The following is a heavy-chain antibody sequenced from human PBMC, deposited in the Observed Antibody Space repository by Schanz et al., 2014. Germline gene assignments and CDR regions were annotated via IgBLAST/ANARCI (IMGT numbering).Heavy chain of an antibody. Sequence: EVQLVESGGGLVQPGGSLRLSCAASGFSVGNKYMNWVRQAPGKGLEWVSFIYIGGNTYYADSVKGRFTISRDNSKNTVYSQMKSLRAEDTAVYYGARGGPAYYFDDWGQGTLVTVSS. J-gene: IGHJ4*02. CDR1: GFSVGNKY. CDR2: IYIGGNT. V-gene: IGHV3-66*01. CDR3: ARGGPAYYFDD.